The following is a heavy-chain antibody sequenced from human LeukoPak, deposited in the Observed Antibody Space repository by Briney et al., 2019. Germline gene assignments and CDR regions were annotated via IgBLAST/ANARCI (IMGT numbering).Heavy chain of an antibody. V-gene: IGHV3-21*01. CDR2: ITSSRGNI. J-gene: IGHJ4*02. CDR3: ARVAWVDSTMVADY. CDR1: GFSFNSYS. Sequence: GGSLRLSCAASGFSFNSYSMNWVRQAPGKGLEWVSSITSSRGNIYYGDSVMGRFTISRDNAKNSLYLQMNRLRAEDTAVYYCARVAWVDSTMVADYWGQGTLVTVSS. D-gene: IGHD5-18*01.